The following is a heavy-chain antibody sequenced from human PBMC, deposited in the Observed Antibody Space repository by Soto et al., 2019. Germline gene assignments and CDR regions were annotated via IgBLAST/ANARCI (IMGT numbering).Heavy chain of an antibody. CDR3: THIRGSGLYGMDF. CDR1: GFSLSTIGVG. J-gene: IGHJ6*02. CDR2: VYSDDDN. D-gene: IGHD3-10*01. Sequence: QITLKESGPTLVKPTPTLTLTCTFSGFSLSTIGVGVGWIRQPPGKALEWLALVYSDDDNRFSPSLNSRLTITKDTSKHQVVLTMTSMDPLDTATYDCTHIRGSGLYGMDFWGQGSTVTVSS. V-gene: IGHV2-5*02.